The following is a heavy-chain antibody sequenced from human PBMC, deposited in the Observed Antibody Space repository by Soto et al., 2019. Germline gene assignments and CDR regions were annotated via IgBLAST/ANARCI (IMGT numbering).Heavy chain of an antibody. J-gene: IGHJ4*02. D-gene: IGHD6-13*01. V-gene: IGHV3-23*01. CDR1: GFTFSSYA. CDR2: ISGSGGST. Sequence: PGGSLRLSCAASGFTFSSYAMSWVRQAPGKGLEWVSAISGSGGSTYYADSVKGRFTISRDNSKNTLYLQMNSLRAEDTAVYYCAKDRGEYSSSWYSDFDDWGQGTLVTVSS. CDR3: AKDRGEYSSSWYSDFDD.